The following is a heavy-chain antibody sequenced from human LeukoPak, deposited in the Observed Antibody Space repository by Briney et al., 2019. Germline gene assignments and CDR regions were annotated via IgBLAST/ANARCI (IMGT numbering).Heavy chain of an antibody. CDR3: ATKWEPFYY. Sequence: PGGSLRLSCAASGFTFSSYAMSWVRQAPGKGLEWVSVIVGRGGSTYYAESVKGRFTISRDNSKNTLYLQMNSLRAEDTAIYYCATKWEPFYYWCQGTLVTVSS. D-gene: IGHD1-26*01. CDR2: IVGRGGST. CDR1: GFTFSSYA. V-gene: IGHV3-23*01. J-gene: IGHJ4*02.